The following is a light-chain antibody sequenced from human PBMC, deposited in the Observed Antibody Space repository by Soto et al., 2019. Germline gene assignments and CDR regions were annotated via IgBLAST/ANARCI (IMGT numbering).Light chain of an antibody. CDR2: EVS. CDR3: SSNAGSNTVV. CDR1: SSDVGGYNF. Sequence: QSALTQPPSASGSPGQSVTISCTGTSSDVGGYNFVSWYQQHPGKAPKLMIYEVSDRPSGVPARFSGSKSDNTASLTVSGLQAEDEADYYCSSNAGSNTVVFGGGTKLTVL. V-gene: IGLV2-8*01. J-gene: IGLJ2*01.